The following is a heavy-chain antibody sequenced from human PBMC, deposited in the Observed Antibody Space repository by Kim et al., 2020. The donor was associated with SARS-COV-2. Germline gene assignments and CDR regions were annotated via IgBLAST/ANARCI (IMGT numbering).Heavy chain of an antibody. CDR3: AREGSSGYYYYYGMDV. D-gene: IGHD3-22*01. V-gene: IGHV3-11*05. Sequence: VKGRFTISRANAKNSLYLQMNSLRAEDTAVYYCAREGSSGYYYYYGMDVWGQGTTVTVSS. J-gene: IGHJ6*02.